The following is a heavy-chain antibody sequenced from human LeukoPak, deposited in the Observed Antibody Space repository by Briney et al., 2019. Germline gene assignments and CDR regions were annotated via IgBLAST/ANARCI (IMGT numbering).Heavy chain of an antibody. CDR2: ISTSGSTI. D-gene: IGHD4-17*01. CDR3: ARLAVLTTDGMDV. CDR1: GFTFSSYE. Sequence: PGGSLRLSCAVSGFTFSSYEMEWVRQAPGKGLEWVSHISTSGSTIHSADSVKGRFNISRENANHSLFLQLDRLRAEDTAAYYCARLAVLTTDGMDVWGQGTTVTVS. J-gene: IGHJ6*02. V-gene: IGHV3-48*03.